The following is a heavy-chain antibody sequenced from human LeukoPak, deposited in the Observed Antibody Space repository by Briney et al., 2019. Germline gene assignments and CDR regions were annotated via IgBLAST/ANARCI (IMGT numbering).Heavy chain of an antibody. CDR1: GYSFTSYW. Sequence: GESLKISCKGPGYSFTSYWIGWVRQMPGKGLEWMGIIYPGDFDIRYSPSFQGQVTMSADKSISTAYLQWSSLKASDTAMYYCARRGFSGYCTNGVCYKGNWFDPWGQGTLVTVSS. J-gene: IGHJ5*02. CDR2: IYPGDFDI. V-gene: IGHV5-51*01. D-gene: IGHD2-8*01. CDR3: ARRGFSGYCTNGVCYKGNWFDP.